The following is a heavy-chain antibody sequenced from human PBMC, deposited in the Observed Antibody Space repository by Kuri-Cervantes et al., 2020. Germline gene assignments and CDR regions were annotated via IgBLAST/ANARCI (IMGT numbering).Heavy chain of an antibody. J-gene: IGHJ4*02. CDR2: ISSSSSYI. V-gene: IGHV3-21*01. D-gene: IGHD6-13*01. CDR1: GFTFSSYS. Sequence: GGSLRLSCAASGFTFSSYSMNWVRQAPGKGLEWVSSISSSSSYIYYADSVEGRFTISRDNAKNSLYLQMNSLRAEDTAVYYCARDPVTLAAPLDYFDYWGQGTLVTVSS. CDR3: ARDPVTLAAPLDYFDY.